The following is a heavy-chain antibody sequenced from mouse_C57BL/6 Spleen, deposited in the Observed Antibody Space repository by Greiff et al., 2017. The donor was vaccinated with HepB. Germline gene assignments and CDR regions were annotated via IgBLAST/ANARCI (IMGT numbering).Heavy chain of an antibody. J-gene: IGHJ1*03. V-gene: IGHV1-61*01. D-gene: IGHD1-1*01. CDR3: ARPPLYYGSSYYWYFDV. CDR2: IYPSDSET. CDR1: GYTFTSYW. Sequence: QQSCKASGYTFTSYWMDWVKQRPGQGLEWIGNIYPSDSETHYNQKFKDKATLTVDKSSSTAYMQLSSLTSEDSAVYYCARPPLYYGSSYYWYFDVWGTGTTVTVSS.